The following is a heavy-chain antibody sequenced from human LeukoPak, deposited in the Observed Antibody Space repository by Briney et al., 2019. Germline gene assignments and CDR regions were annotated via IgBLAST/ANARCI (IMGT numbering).Heavy chain of an antibody. CDR2: ISAYNGNT. J-gene: IGHJ4*02. CDR3: ARDRLNPGGACLDY. D-gene: IGHD1-1*01. CDR1: GYTFTSYG. V-gene: IGHV1-18*01. Sequence: ASVKVSCKASGYTFTSYGISWVRQAPGQGLEWMGWISAYNGNTNYAQKLQGRVTMTTDTSTSTAYMELRSLRSDDTAGYYCARDRLNPGGACLDYWGQGTLVTVSS.